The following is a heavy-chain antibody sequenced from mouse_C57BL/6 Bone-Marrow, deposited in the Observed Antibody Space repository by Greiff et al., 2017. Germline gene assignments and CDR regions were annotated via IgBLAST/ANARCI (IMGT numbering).Heavy chain of an antibody. V-gene: IGHV1-76*01. CDR1: GYTFTDYY. J-gene: IGHJ2*01. CDR2: IYPGSGNT. Sequence: VQGVESGAELVRPGASVKLSCKASGYTFTDYYINWVKQRPGQGLEWIARIYPGSGNTYYNEKFKGKATLTAEKSSSTAYMQLSSLTSEDSAVYFCAREGYYYGSSRFDYWGQGTTLTVSS. CDR3: AREGYYYGSSRFDY. D-gene: IGHD1-1*01.